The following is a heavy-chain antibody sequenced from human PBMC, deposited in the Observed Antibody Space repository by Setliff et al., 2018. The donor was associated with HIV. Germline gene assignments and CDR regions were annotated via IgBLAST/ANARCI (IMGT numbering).Heavy chain of an antibody. J-gene: IGHJ4*02. CDR3: TKGHYTTSG. CDR2: INEDGSER. Sequence: GESLRLSCAASGFIVSSFWMNWVRQAPGKGLEWVANINEDGSERNCVDSVKGRFTISKDNAKNSLYLQMNSLRAEDTAVYYCTKGHYTTSGWGQGTLVTVSS. D-gene: IGHD4-4*01. V-gene: IGHV3-7*01. CDR1: GFIVSSFW.